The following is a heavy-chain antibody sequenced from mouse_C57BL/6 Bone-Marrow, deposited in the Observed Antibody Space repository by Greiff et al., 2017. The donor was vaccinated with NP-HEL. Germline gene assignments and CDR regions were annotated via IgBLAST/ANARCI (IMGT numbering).Heavy chain of an antibody. V-gene: IGHV1-59*01. CDR3: ARFRENAMGD. CDR2: IDPSDSYT. CDR1: GYTFTSYW. D-gene: IGHD3-3*01. Sequence: VQLQQPGAELVRPGTSVKLSCKASGYTFTSYWMHWVKQRPGQGLEWIGVIDPSDSYTNYNQKFKGKATLTVDTSSSTAYMQLSSLTSEDSAVYYCARFRENAMGDWGQGTSVTV. J-gene: IGHJ4*01.